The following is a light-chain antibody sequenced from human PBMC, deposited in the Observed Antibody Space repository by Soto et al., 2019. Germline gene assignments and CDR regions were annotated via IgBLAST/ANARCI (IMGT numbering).Light chain of an antibody. Sequence: QSALTQPASVSGCRGRSITISCTRTSTDSVDYNYVSWFPQHTGKAPKLMIYEVSYRPSGVSHRFSGSKSGNTASLTISRLQAEDEADYYCSSYTSSNTRFVFGTGTKVTVL. J-gene: IGLJ1*01. CDR2: EVS. CDR3: SSYTSSNTRFV. CDR1: STDSVDYNY. V-gene: IGLV2-14*01.